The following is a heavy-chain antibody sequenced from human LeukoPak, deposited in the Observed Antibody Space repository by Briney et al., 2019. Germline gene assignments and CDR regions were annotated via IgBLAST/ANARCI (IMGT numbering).Heavy chain of an antibody. J-gene: IGHJ6*03. D-gene: IGHD1-14*01. CDR2: IRHDGSSI. CDR3: AKTGFQWGEYFYYMDV. V-gene: IGHV3-30*02. Sequence: GGSLRLSCAASGFTFSNYAMHWVRQAPGKGLEWVAFIRHDGSSIYYADSVKGRFTISRDNSKNTLYLQMNGLIAEDTAVYYCAKTGFQWGEYFYYMDVWGKGTTVTVSS. CDR1: GFTFSNYA.